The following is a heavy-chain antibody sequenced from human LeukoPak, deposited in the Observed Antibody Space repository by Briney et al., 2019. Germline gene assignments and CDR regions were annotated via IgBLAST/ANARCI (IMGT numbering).Heavy chain of an antibody. D-gene: IGHD3-22*01. CDR2: IYWDDDK. V-gene: IGHV2-5*02. Sequence: SGPTLVKPTQTLTLTCTFSGFSLSTSGVGVGWIRQPPGKALEWLALIYWDDDKRYSPSLKSRLTIAQDTSKSQVVLTMTNMDPVDTATYYCAHTTYFYDSSGYPRSFDIWGQGTMVTVSS. J-gene: IGHJ3*02. CDR3: AHTTYFYDSSGYPRSFDI. CDR1: GFSLSTSGVG.